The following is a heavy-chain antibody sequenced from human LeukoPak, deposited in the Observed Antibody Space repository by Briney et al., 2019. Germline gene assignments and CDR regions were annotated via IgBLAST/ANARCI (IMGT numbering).Heavy chain of an antibody. Sequence: SGTLSLTCTVSGGSITSSHWWGWVRQPPGKGLEWVGEIHHSGSTNSNPSLKSRFTISVDKSKNQFSLRLNSVTAADTAMYYCAREFVQGSSLPYFDYWGQGALVTVSS. CDR2: IHHSGST. D-gene: IGHD1-26*01. V-gene: IGHV4-4*02. CDR3: AREFVQGSSLPYFDY. CDR1: GGSITSSHW. J-gene: IGHJ4*02.